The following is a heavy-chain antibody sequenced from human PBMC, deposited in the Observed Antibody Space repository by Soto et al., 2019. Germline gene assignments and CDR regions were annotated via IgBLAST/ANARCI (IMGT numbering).Heavy chain of an antibody. Sequence: EVQLVESGGGLVQPGGSLRLSCAASGFTFSRHWMHWVRQAPGKGPVWVSRIKGDGTSTDYADSVKGRFTIARDNAKNTLYLQRNSPAAEDTAVYYCAREVIAVVGAIRWFDPWGQGTLVTVSS. D-gene: IGHD6-19*01. CDR1: GFTFSRHW. CDR3: AREVIAVVGAIRWFDP. V-gene: IGHV3-74*01. CDR2: IKGDGTST. J-gene: IGHJ5*02.